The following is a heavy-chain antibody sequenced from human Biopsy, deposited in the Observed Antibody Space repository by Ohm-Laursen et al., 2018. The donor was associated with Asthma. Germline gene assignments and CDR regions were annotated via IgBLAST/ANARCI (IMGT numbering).Heavy chain of an antibody. V-gene: IGHV3-9*01. CDR1: GFTFDDYA. D-gene: IGHD6-13*01. Sequence: PRLSCAAPGFTFDDYAMHWVRQAPGKGLEWVSGVSWNSGSIDYADSVKGRFTISRDNAKNSLYLQMNSLRGADTALYYCVKDIRLQLWGFDSWGQGTLVTVSS. CDR3: VKDIRLQLWGFDS. J-gene: IGHJ4*02. CDR2: VSWNSGSI.